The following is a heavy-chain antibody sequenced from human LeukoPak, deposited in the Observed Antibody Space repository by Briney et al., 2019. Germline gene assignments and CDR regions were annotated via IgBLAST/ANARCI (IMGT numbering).Heavy chain of an antibody. CDR3: AIRSPDYYYYGMDV. V-gene: IGHV1-2*02. D-gene: IGHD3-3*01. J-gene: IGHJ6*02. Sequence: ASVTVSCTASGYTFTGYYMHWVRQAPGQGLEWMGWINPNSGGTNYAQKFQGRVTMTRDTSISTAYMELSRLRSDDTAVYYCAIRSPDYYYYGMDVWGQGTTVTVSS. CDR1: GYTFTGYY. CDR2: INPNSGGT.